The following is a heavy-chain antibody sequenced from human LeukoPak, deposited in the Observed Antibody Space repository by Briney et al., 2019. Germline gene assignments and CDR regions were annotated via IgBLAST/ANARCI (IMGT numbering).Heavy chain of an antibody. J-gene: IGHJ4*02. CDR2: IYTSGST. V-gene: IGHV4-4*07. D-gene: IGHD1-26*01. Sequence: SETLSLTCTVSGGSISSYYWSWIRQPAGKGLEWIGRIYTSGSTNHNPSLKSRVTMSVDTSKNQFSLKLSSVTAADTAVYYCARERNDYSGSYFDYWGQGTLVTVSS. CDR3: ARERNDYSGSYFDY. CDR1: GGSISSYY.